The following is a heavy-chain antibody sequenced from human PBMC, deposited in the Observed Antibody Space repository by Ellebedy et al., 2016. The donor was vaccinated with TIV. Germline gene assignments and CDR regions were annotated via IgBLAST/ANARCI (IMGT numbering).Heavy chain of an antibody. D-gene: IGHD1-7*01. V-gene: IGHV3-30*18. J-gene: IGHJ4*02. CDR2: VSSDGNIK. Sequence: GESLKISCAASGFSFSTYVMHWVRQAPGKGLEWLALVSSDGNIKHYADAVKGRFTISRDNSKNTLIVDMNSLRPEDTVVYYCAKGAISFGSTVGSWGQGTLVSVSS. CDR1: GFSFSTYV. CDR3: AKGAISFGSTVGS.